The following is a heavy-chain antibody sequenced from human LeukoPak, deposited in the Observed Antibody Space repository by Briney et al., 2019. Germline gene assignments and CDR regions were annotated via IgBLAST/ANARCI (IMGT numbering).Heavy chain of an antibody. J-gene: IGHJ6*02. CDR1: GFTFTSYS. CDR2: ISGGGGST. D-gene: IGHD6-13*01. CDR3: ASRGEYSSSWYGMDV. Sequence: AGGSLRLSCAASGFTFTSYSMNWVRQAPGKGLEWVSTISGGGGSTYYADSVKGRFTISRDNSKNTLYLQVNSLRAEDTAVYYCASRGEYSSSWYGMDVWGQGTTVTVSS. V-gene: IGHV3-23*01.